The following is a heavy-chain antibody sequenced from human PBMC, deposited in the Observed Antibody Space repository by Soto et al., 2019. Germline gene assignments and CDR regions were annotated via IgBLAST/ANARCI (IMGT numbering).Heavy chain of an antibody. CDR2: IIPMLGIA. D-gene: IGHD5-18*01. J-gene: IGHJ6*02. Sequence: QVQLVQSGAEVKKPGSSVKVSCKASGGTFRSYTISWLRQVPGQGLEWMGKIIPMLGIANYAQTFQGRVTITADKSTSTAYMELSSLRSEDTAVYYCARADTAMAAMGVWGQGTTVTVSS. CDR3: ARADTAMAAMGV. V-gene: IGHV1-69*02. CDR1: GGTFRSYT.